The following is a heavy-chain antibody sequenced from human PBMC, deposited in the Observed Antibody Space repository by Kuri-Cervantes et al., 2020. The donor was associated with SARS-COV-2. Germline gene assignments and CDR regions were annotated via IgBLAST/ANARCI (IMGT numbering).Heavy chain of an antibody. Sequence: GESLKISCAVSGFTFRSYWMSWVRQAPGKGLEYVANINQDGSATYYVDSVKGRFTISRDNTESSLYLQMNSLSAEDTAVYYCVCDTNRVKVYRGQGTLVTVSS. V-gene: IGHV3-7*02. CDR1: GFTFRSYW. D-gene: IGHD5-18*01. J-gene: IGHJ4*02. CDR2: INQDGSAT. CDR3: VCDTNRVKVY.